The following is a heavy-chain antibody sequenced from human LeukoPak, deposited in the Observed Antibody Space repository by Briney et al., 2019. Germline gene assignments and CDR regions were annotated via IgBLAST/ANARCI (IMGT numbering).Heavy chain of an antibody. CDR1: GGSISSGDYY. CDR2: IYYSGST. CDR3: ARVKEYCSSTSCSKNFDY. V-gene: IGHV4-30-4*08. D-gene: IGHD2-2*01. J-gene: IGHJ4*02. Sequence: SQTLSLTCTVSGGSISSGDYYWSWIRQPPGKGLEWIGYIYYSGSTYYNPSLKSRVTISVDTSKNQFSLKLSSVTAADTAVYYCARVKEYCSSTSCSKNFDYWGQGTLVTVSS.